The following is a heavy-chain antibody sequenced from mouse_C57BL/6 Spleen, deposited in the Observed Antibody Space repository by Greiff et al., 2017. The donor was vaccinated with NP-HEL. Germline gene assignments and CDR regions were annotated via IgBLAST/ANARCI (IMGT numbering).Heavy chain of an antibody. J-gene: IGHJ2*01. CDR2: IDPSDSYT. D-gene: IGHD2-4*01. Sequence: VQLQQPGAELVMPGASVKLSCKASGYTFTSYWMHWVQQRPGQGLEWIGEIDPSDSYTNYNQQFKGKSTLTVDKSSSTAYMQLSSLTSEDAAVYYCARSEGYDYGDPGHYFDYWGQGTTLTVSS. CDR3: ARSEGYDYGDPGHYFDY. CDR1: GYTFTSYW. V-gene: IGHV1-69*01.